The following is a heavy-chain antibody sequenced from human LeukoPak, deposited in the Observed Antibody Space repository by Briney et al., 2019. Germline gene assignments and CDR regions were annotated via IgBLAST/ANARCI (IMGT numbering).Heavy chain of an antibody. CDR2: IYTSGST. D-gene: IGHD3-10*01. J-gene: IGHJ6*03. CDR3: ARATDTGRNYYYYYYMDV. V-gene: IGHV4-4*09. CDR1: GGSISSYY. Sequence: SETLSPTCTVSGGSISSYYWSWIRQPPGKGLEWIGYIYTSGSTNYNPSLKSRVTISVDTSKNQFSLKLSSVTAADTAVYYCARATDTGRNYYYYYYMDVWGKGTTVTVSS.